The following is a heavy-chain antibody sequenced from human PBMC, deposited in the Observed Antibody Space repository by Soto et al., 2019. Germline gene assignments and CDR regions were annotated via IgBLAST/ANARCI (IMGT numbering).Heavy chain of an antibody. CDR2: VIPIVGTA. Sequence: QVQLVQSGAEVKKPGSSVKVSCNAAGGTFSSYAISWVRQAPGQGLEWMGGVIPIVGTANYAQKFQGRVTITADESTSTAYMELSSLRSEDTAVYYCARDGSSGWYNYWGQGTLVTVSS. D-gene: IGHD6-19*01. CDR1: GGTFSSYA. CDR3: ARDGSSGWYNY. V-gene: IGHV1-69*12. J-gene: IGHJ4*02.